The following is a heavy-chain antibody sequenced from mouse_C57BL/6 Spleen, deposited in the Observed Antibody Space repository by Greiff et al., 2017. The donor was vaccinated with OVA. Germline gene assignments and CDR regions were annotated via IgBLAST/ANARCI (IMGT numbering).Heavy chain of an antibody. V-gene: IGHV1-64*01. CDR3: AGDGYYVGFAY. J-gene: IGHJ3*01. CDR2: IHPNSGST. CDR1: GYTFTSYW. D-gene: IGHD2-3*01. Sequence: QVQLKQPGAELVKPGASVKLSCKASGYTFTSYWMHWVKQRPGQGLEWIGMIHPNSGSTNYNEKFKSKATLTVDKSSSTAYMQLSSLTSEDSAVYYCAGDGYYVGFAYWGQGTLVTVSA.